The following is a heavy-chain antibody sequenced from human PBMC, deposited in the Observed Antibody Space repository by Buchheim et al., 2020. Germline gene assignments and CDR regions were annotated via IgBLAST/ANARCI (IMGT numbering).Heavy chain of an antibody. V-gene: IGHV1-18*01. CDR3: ARVLDYYESSGYYRIQGFDY. J-gene: IGHJ4*02. CDR2: ITAFNGNT. Sequence: QVHLVQSGAEVKKPGASVKVSCKASGYTLTSYGISWVRQAPGQGLQRMGWITAFNGNTNYAQNLQGRVSMTTDTSRGTAYMELRSLRSDDTAVYYCARVLDYYESSGYYRIQGFDYWGQGTL. CDR1: GYTLTSYG. D-gene: IGHD3-22*01.